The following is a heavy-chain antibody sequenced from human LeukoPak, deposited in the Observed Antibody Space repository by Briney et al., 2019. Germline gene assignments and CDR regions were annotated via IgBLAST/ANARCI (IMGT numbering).Heavy chain of an antibody. CDR3: AKWRTGGWSLDY. CDR1: GFTVSSNY. V-gene: IGHV3-53*01. J-gene: IGHJ4*02. D-gene: IGHD6-19*01. Sequence: PGGSLRLSGAASGFTVSSNYMTWVRQAPGKGLEWVSVIYSGGGTYYADSVKGRFTISRDNFKNTLYLQMNSLRAEDTAVYYCAKWRTGGWSLDYWGQGTLVTVSS. CDR2: IYSGGGT.